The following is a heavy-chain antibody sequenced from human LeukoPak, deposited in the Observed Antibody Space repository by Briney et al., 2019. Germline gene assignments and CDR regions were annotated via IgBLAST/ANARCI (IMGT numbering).Heavy chain of an antibody. CDR1: GGSISTYY. CDR3: ARDRPPYYYDSSGYPVNDAFDI. D-gene: IGHD3-22*01. Sequence: SETLSLTCTVSGGSISTYYWGWIRQPPGKGLEWIGTIYYSGSTYYNPSLRSRVTISVDTSKTQFSLKLRSLTAADTAVYYCARDRPPYYYDSSGYPVNDAFDIWGQGTMVTVSS. V-gene: IGHV4-39*07. CDR2: IYYSGST. J-gene: IGHJ3*02.